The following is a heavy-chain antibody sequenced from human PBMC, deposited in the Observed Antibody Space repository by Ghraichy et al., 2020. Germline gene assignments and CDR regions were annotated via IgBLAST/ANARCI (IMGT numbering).Heavy chain of an antibody. Sequence: ASVKVSCKASGETVTSPVTSWERQSPRQGLEWMGWISAYNGNTNYAQKLQGRVTMTTDTSTSTAYMELRSLRSDDTAVYYCARAESSGWYYWGQGTLVTVSS. V-gene: IGHV1-18*01. CDR1: GETVTSPV. D-gene: IGHD6-19*01. CDR3: ARAESSGWYY. CDR2: ISAYNGNT. J-gene: IGHJ4*02.